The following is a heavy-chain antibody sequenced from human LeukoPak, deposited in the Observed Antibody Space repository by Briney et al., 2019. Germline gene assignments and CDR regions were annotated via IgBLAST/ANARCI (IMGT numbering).Heavy chain of an antibody. Sequence: SETLSLTCTVSGYSISSGFYWGWIRQPPGKGLEWIGSIYHSGSTYYNPSLKSRVTISVDTSKNQFSLKLSSVTAADTAVYYCARRDMVRGVITFDYWGQGNLVTVSS. V-gene: IGHV4-38-2*02. CDR1: GYSISSGFY. CDR3: ARRDMVRGVITFDY. D-gene: IGHD3-10*01. J-gene: IGHJ4*02. CDR2: IYHSGST.